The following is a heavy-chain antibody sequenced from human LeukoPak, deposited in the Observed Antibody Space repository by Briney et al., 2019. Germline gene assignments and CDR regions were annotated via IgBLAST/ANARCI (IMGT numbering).Heavy chain of an antibody. CDR1: GFAFSSYA. V-gene: IGHV3-23*01. CDR3: AKDLRSMIVSPFDY. D-gene: IGHD3-22*01. J-gene: IGHJ4*02. CDR2: ISGSSINT. Sequence: GGSLRLSCAASGFAFSSYAMSWVRQAPGKGLEWVSAISGSSINTYYGDFVRGRFTISRDNSKNTLYLQMNSLRAEDTAVYYCAKDLRSMIVSPFDYWGQGTLVTVSS.